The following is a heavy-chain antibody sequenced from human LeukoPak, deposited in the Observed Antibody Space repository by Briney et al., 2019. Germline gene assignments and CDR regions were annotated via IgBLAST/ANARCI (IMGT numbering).Heavy chain of an antibody. J-gene: IGHJ4*02. D-gene: IGHD7-27*01. Sequence: PGGSLRLSCAASGFTFSSYSMNWVRQAPGKGLEWVSYISPGNSTKYYADSVKGRFTISRDNAKNSLYLQMNSLRAEDTAVYYCARDRLGISDYWGQGTLVTVSS. V-gene: IGHV3-48*01. CDR2: ISPGNSTK. CDR3: ARDRLGISDY. CDR1: GFTFSSYS.